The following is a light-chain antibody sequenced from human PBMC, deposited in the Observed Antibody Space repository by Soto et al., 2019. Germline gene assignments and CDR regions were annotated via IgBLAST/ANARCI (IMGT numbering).Light chain of an antibody. CDR3: SSYTSSTTLGV. CDR2: EVS. Sequence: QSALTQPASVSGSPGQSITISCTGTSSDVGGYNYVSWYQQHPGKAPKLMIYEVSKRPSGVSNRFSGSKSGNTASLTISGLQAEDGADYYCSSYTSSTTLGVFGGGTQLTVL. V-gene: IGLV2-14*01. J-gene: IGLJ3*02. CDR1: SSDVGGYNY.